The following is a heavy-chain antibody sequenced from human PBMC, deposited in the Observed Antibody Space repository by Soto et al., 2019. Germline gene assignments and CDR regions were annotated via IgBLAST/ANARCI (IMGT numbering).Heavy chain of an antibody. V-gene: IGHV4-59*01. J-gene: IGHJ4*02. D-gene: IGHD4-17*01. CDR1: GASISTYY. CDR2: VYYTGTT. CDR3: ARRDYGGNLAD. Sequence: SETLSLTCTVSGASISTYYWSWIRQPPGKGLEWIGYVYYTGTTNYNPSLKSRVTISVDTSKNQFSLNLSSMTAADTAVYYCARRDYGGNLADWGQGTLVTVSS.